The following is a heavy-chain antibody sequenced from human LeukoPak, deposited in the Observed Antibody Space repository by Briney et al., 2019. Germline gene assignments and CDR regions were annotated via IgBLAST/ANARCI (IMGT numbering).Heavy chain of an antibody. CDR1: GGSISSSSYY. J-gene: IGHJ4*02. CDR3: ARHSFGDYYDSSGYYYGEYYSDY. CDR2: IYYSGST. Sequence: NPSETLSLTCTVSGGSISSSSYYWGWIRQPPGKGLEWIGSIYYSGSTYYNPSLKSRVTISVDTSKNQFSLKLSSVTAADTAVYYCARHSFGDYYDSSGYYYGEYYSDYWGQGTLVTVSS. D-gene: IGHD3-22*01. V-gene: IGHV4-39*01.